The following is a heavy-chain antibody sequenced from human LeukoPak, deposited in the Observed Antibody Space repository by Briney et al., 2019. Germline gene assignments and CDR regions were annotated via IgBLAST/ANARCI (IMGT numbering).Heavy chain of an antibody. CDR1: GGSLSSYY. CDR3: ARLLGSSAAFDY. D-gene: IGHD6-6*01. V-gene: IGHV4-59*08. J-gene: IGHJ4*02. Sequence: SETLSLTCTVSGGSLSSYYWRWIRQPPGKGLEWIGYIYYSGSTNYNPSRKSRVTISLDTSKNQFALKLSSVIAADTAVYYCARLLGSSAAFDYWAQGTLVTVS. CDR2: IYYSGST.